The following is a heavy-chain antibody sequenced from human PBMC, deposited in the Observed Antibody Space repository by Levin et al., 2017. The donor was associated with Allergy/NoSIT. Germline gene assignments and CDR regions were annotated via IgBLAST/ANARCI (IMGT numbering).Heavy chain of an antibody. CDR1: GFKFDFFG. Sequence: PGGSLRLSCTASGFKFDFFGIHWVRQAPGKGLEYVATISSNGNDRSYADSVRGRVTISRDNSKNIVYLQLSRLSPNDTAIYYCAKDRGVGGTGYCSVRGCNVVDVSGKNYFDSWGRGTLVTVSS. J-gene: IGHJ4*02. CDR3: AKDRGVGGTGYCSVRGCNVVDVSGKNYFDS. V-gene: IGHV3-30*18. CDR2: ISSNGNDR. D-gene: IGHD2-15*01.